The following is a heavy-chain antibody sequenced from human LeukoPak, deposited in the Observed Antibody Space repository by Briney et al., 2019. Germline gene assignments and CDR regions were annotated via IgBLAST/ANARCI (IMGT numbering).Heavy chain of an antibody. J-gene: IGHJ3*02. V-gene: IGHV3-21*01. CDR2: ISSSSSYI. D-gene: IGHD2-15*01. CDR1: GFTFSSYS. Sequence: PGGSLRLSCAASGFTFSSYSMNWVRQAPGKGLEWVSSISSSSSYIYYADSVKGRFTISRDNAKNSLYLQMNSLRAEDTAVYYCARGRRYCSGGSCLHGAFDIWGQGTMVTVSS. CDR3: ARGRRYCSGGSCLHGAFDI.